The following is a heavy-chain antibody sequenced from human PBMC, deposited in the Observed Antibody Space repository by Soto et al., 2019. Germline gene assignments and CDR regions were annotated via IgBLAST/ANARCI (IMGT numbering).Heavy chain of an antibody. CDR3: ASSKPYCGGDCYPDAFDI. V-gene: IGHV4-59*01. CDR1: GGSISSYY. D-gene: IGHD2-21*01. CDR2: IYYSGST. J-gene: IGHJ3*02. Sequence: SETLSLTCTVSGGSISSYYWSWIRQPPGKGLEWIGYIYYSGSTNYNPSLKSRVTISVDTSKNQFSLKLSSVTAADTAVYYCASSKPYCGGDCYPDAFDIWGQGTMVTVSS.